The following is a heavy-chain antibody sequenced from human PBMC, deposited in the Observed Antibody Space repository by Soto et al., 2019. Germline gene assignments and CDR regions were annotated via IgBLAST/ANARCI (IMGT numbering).Heavy chain of an antibody. J-gene: IGHJ6*02. CDR2: IYDDGSA. V-gene: IGHV3-53*01. CDR3: AREVAGIGITLFYFFYGVDV. CDR1: GFNVTTNY. D-gene: IGHD3-3*01. Sequence: SGGSLRLSCVASGFNVTTNYISLVRQAPGAGLQWVAIIYDDGSAHYTESVEGRLTISRDSSKNTVYLQVRPLKAEDSAVYYCAREVAGIGITLFYFFYGVDVWRQGTTVTXS.